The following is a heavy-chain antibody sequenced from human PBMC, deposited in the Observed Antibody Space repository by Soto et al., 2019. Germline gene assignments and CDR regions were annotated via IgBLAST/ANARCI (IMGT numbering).Heavy chain of an antibody. V-gene: IGHV4-31*03. D-gene: IGHD2-15*01. Sequence: QVQLQESGPGLVKPSQTLSLTCTVSGGSISSGGYYWSWIRQHPGKGLEWIGDIYYSGSTHYTPSLKSRVTISVDTSKNQCSLRLSSVTAADTAVYYCAREVVVAATHWFDPWGQGTLVTVSS. CDR1: GGSISSGGYY. CDR3: AREVVVAATHWFDP. J-gene: IGHJ5*02. CDR2: IYYSGST.